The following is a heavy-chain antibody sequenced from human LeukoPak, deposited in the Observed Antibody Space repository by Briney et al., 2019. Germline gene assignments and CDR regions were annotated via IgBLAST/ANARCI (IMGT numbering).Heavy chain of an antibody. CDR1: GYSISSGYQ. CDR3: ARDPRWLTPDCTSTSCYENYFDP. D-gene: IGHD2-2*01. Sequence: SEALSLTCGVSGYSISSGYQWAWIRQSPGKGLEWIGSIYHSGSAHYNPSLKSRVTISVETSKNQFSLSMYSVTAADTAVYYCARDPRWLTPDCTSTSCYENYFDPWGQGTLVTVSS. J-gene: IGHJ5*02. CDR2: IYHSGSA. V-gene: IGHV4-38-2*02.